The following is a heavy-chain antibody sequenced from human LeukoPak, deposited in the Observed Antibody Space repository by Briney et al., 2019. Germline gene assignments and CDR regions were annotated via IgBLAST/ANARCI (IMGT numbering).Heavy chain of an antibody. D-gene: IGHD3-10*01. Sequence: GGSLRLSCTASGFTFGDYAMSWVRQAPGKGLEWVGFIRSKAYGGTTEYAASVKGRFTISRDDSKSIAYLQMNSLKTEDTAVYYCARNTMVRTSWGQGTLVTVSS. J-gene: IGHJ5*02. CDR3: ARNTMVRTS. V-gene: IGHV3-49*04. CDR2: IRSKAYGGTT. CDR1: GFTFGDYA.